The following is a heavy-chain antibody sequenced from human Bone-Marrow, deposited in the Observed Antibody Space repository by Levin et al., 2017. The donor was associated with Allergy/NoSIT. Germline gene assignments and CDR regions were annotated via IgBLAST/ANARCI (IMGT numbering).Heavy chain of an antibody. CDR2: IYYSGST. J-gene: IGHJ3*02. V-gene: IGHV4-59*01. CDR3: ARAPLTRPVLGARGAFDI. CDR1: GGSISSYY. Sequence: SETLSLTCTVSGGSISSYYWSWIRQPPGKGLEWIGYIYYSGSTNYNPSLKSRVTISVDTSKNQFSLKLSSVTAADTAVYYCARAPLTRPVLGARGAFDIWGQGTMVTVSS. D-gene: IGHD3-16*01.